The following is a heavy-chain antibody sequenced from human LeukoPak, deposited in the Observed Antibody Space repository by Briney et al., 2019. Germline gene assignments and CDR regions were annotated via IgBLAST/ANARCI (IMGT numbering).Heavy chain of an antibody. D-gene: IGHD2-15*01. J-gene: IGHJ5*02. CDR3: AREDCSGGSCSRGFDP. Sequence: TPSETLSLTCAVYGGSFSGYYWSWIRQPPGKGLEWIGEINHSGSTNYNPSLKSRATISVDTSKNQFSLKLSSVTAADTAVYYCAREDCSGGSCSRGFDPWGQGTLVTVSS. CDR1: GGSFSGYY. CDR2: INHSGST. V-gene: IGHV4-34*01.